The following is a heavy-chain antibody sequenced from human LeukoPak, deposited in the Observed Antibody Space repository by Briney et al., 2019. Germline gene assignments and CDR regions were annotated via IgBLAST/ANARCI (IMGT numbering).Heavy chain of an antibody. V-gene: IGHV4-39*07. CDR3: ARDADHYPFDY. CDR1: GGSITSSSYY. J-gene: IGHJ4*02. D-gene: IGHD3-10*01. CDR2: IYYSGST. Sequence: SETLSLTCTVSGGSITSSSYYWGWIRQPPGKGLEWIGSIYYSGSTYYNPSLKSRVTISVDTSKNQFSLKLSSVTAADTAVYYCARDADHYPFDYWGQGTLVTVSS.